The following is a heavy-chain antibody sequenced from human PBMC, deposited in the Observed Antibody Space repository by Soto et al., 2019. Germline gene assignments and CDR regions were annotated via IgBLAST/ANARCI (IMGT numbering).Heavy chain of an antibody. CDR3: ARDLSIAAAGYYYYGMDV. J-gene: IGHJ6*02. CDR2: ISSSSSYI. D-gene: IGHD6-13*01. CDR1: GFTFSSYS. V-gene: IGHV3-21*01. Sequence: EVQLVESGGGLVKPGGSLRLSCAASGFTFSSYSMNWVRQAPGKGLEWVSSISSSSSYIYYADSVKGRFTISRDNAKKSLYLQMNRLGAEDTAVYYCARDLSIAAAGYYYYGMDVWGQGTTVTVSS.